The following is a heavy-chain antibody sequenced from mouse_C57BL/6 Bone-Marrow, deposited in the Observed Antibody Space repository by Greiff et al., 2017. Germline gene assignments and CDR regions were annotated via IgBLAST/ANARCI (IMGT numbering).Heavy chain of an antibody. J-gene: IGHJ3*01. CDR3: AREGLLRAWFAY. CDR1: GYTFTSYW. Sequence: QVQLQQPGAELVMPGASVKLSCKASGYTFTSYWMHWVKQRPGQGLEWIGEIDPSDSYTNYNQKFKGKSTLTVDKSSSTAYMQLSSLTSEYSAVYYCAREGLLRAWFAYWGQGTLVTVSA. V-gene: IGHV1-69*01. CDR2: IDPSDSYT. D-gene: IGHD1-1*01.